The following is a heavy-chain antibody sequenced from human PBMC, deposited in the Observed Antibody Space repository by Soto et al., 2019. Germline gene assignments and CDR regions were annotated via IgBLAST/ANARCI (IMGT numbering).Heavy chain of an antibody. CDR3: ARHSSGSRHRGFEY. V-gene: IGHV4-39*01. D-gene: IGHD1-26*01. J-gene: IGHJ4*02. CDR1: GGSISSSTSY. Sequence: QLQLQESGPGLVKPSETLSLTCTVSGGSISSSTSYWGWVRQPPGKGLEWIASIYDGGNSHYHPSLWSRVTMSVDTSKNQFSLKVGSVTAADTAVYYWARHSSGSRHRGFEYWCQGALVSVSA. CDR2: IYDGGNS.